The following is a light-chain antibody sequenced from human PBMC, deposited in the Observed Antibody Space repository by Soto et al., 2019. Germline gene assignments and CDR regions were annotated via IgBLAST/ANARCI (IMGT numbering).Light chain of an antibody. V-gene: IGLV1-40*01. CDR1: TSNIGANYD. CDR2: GVS. CDR3: NSFTGTSIYV. J-gene: IGLJ1*01. Sequence: QSVLTQPPSVSGAPGHKITISCIGSTSNIGANYDVHWYQHLPGTAPKLMIYGVSNRPSGVSSRFSGSKSGNTASLTISGLLTEDEADYYCNSFTGTSIYVFGTGTKLTVL.